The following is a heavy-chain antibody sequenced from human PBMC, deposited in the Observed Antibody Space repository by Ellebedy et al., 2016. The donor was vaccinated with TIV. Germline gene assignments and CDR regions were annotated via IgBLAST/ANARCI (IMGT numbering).Heavy chain of an antibody. CDR3: ARDADHHGFRDYYFYYMDL. CDR2: ISYNGGQK. CDR1: GFNFNSYG. J-gene: IGHJ6*03. V-gene: IGHV3-30*13. D-gene: IGHD1-14*01. Sequence: GESLKISXATTGFNFNSYGIHWVRQAPGKGLQWVAVISYNGGQKHFLDSVKGRFIISRDTSNKSVYLQMHSLTPEDTAVYFCARDADHHGFRDYYFYYMDLWGTGTTVTVSS.